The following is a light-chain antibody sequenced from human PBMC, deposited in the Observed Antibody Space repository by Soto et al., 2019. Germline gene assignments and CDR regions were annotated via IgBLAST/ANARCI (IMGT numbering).Light chain of an antibody. CDR2: AAS. CDR1: QDIRND. Sequence: DSQTTQCPSALSASGGDRVTITCRASQDIRNDLGWYQQKPGKAPKRLIYAASSLQSGVPSRFSGSGSGTHFTLTISNLQPEDFATYYCQHIYSIPITFGQGTRLEIK. V-gene: IGKV1-39*01. J-gene: IGKJ5*01. CDR3: QHIYSIPIT.